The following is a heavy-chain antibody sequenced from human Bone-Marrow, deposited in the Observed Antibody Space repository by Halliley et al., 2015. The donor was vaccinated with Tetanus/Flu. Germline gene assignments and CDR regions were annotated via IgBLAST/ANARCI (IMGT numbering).Heavy chain of an antibody. J-gene: IGHJ4*02. D-gene: IGHD3-10*01. CDR1: GGSFSSRTYY. V-gene: IGHV4-39*01. Sequence: TLSLTCSVSGGSFSSRTYYWGWIRQPPGKGPEWIGSMFYSGSSYYNPSLRSRVSMSVDTSKDQFSLRLRSVTVADTAVYYCARHRGPPRADSGAFWSFSYLGQGTLVIVSS. CDR2: MFYSGSS. CDR3: ARHRGPPRADSGAFWSFSY.